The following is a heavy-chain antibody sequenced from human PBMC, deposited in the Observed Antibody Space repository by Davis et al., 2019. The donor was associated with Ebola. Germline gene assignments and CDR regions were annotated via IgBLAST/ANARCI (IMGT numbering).Heavy chain of an antibody. V-gene: IGHV3-23*01. Sequence: PGGSLRLSCAASGFTFSSYAMSWVRRAPGKGLEWVSAISGSGGSTYYADSVKGRFTISRDNSKNTLYLQMNSLRAEDTAVYYCARRGLEIYYYYGMDVWGQGTTVTVSS. J-gene: IGHJ6*02. D-gene: IGHD3-3*01. CDR3: ARRGLEIYYYYGMDV. CDR2: ISGSGGST. CDR1: GFTFSSYA.